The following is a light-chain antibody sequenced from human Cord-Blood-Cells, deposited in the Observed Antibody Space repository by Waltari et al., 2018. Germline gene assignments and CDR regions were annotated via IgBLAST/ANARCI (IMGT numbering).Light chain of an antibody. V-gene: IGKV4-1*01. CDR3: QQYYSTPPWT. Sequence: DILMTQSPDSLAVSLGERATINCKSSQRVLYSSNNKNYLAWYQQKPGQPPKLLIYWASTRESGVPDRFSGSGSGTDFTLTISSLQAEDVAVYYCQQYYSTPPWTFGQGTKVEIK. J-gene: IGKJ1*01. CDR1: QRVLYSSNNKNY. CDR2: WAS.